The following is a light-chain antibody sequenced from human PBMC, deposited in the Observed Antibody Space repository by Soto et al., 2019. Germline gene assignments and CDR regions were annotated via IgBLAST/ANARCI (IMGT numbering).Light chain of an antibody. CDR1: SSDVGGYNY. Sequence: QSALTQPASVSGSPGQSITISCTGTSSDVGGYNYVSWYQQHPGKAPKLMIYDVSNRPSGVSNRFLGSKSGNTASLTISGLQAEDEADYYCSSYTSSSTLLYVFGTGNKVTVL. J-gene: IGLJ1*01. V-gene: IGLV2-14*01. CDR2: DVS. CDR3: SSYTSSSTLLYV.